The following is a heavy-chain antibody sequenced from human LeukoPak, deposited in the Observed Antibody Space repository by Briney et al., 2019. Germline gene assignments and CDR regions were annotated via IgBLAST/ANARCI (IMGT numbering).Heavy chain of an antibody. CDR3: ARVDCSSTSCVGVSYYYMDV. CDR1: GFTFSSYS. J-gene: IGHJ6*03. V-gene: IGHV3-21*01. D-gene: IGHD2-2*01. CDR2: ISSSSSYI. Sequence: GGSLRLSCAASGFTFSSYSMNWVGQAPGKGLEWVSSISSSSSYIYYADSVKGRFTISRDNAKNSLYLQMNSLRAEDTAVYYCARVDCSSTSCVGVSYYYMDVWGKGTTVTVSS.